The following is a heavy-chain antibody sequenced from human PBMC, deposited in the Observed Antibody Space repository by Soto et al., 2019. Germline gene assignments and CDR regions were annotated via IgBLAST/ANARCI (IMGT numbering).Heavy chain of an antibody. J-gene: IGHJ6*02. CDR1: GYTFTSYY. CDR2: INPSGGST. D-gene: IGHD3-3*01. V-gene: IGHV1-46*01. CDR3: ARARSPFWGGHTNYYYYGMDV. Sequence: GASVKVSCKASGYTFTSYYMHWVRQAPGRGLEWMGIINPSGGSTSYAQKFEGRVTMTRDTSTSTVYMELSSLRSEDTAVYYCARARSPFWGGHTNYYYYGMDVWGQGTTVTVSS.